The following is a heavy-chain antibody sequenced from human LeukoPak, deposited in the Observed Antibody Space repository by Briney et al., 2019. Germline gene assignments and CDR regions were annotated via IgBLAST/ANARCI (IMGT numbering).Heavy chain of an antibody. Sequence: GGSLRLSCGASGFTFSSYGMHWVRQAPGKGLEWVAFIRYDGSNKYYADSVKGRFTISRDNSKNTLYLQMNSLRAEDTAVYYCAKDRGITFGGVIAPSPPDYWGQGTLVTVSS. D-gene: IGHD3-16*02. V-gene: IGHV3-30*02. J-gene: IGHJ4*02. CDR2: IRYDGSNK. CDR1: GFTFSSYG. CDR3: AKDRGITFGGVIAPSPPDY.